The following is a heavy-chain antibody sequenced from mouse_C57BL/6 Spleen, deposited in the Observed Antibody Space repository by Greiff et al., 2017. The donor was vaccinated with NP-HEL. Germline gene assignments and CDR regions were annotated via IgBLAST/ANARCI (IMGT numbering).Heavy chain of an antibody. Sequence: VQLKQSGAELVRPGTSVKVSCKASGYAFTNYLIEWVKQRPGQGLAWIGVINPGSGGTNYNEKFKGKATLTADKSSSTAYMQLSSLKSEDAAVYVCARQGTETHYMDYWGQGTTLTVSS. CDR3: ARQGTETHYMDY. D-gene: IGHD4-1*01. J-gene: IGHJ2*01. V-gene: IGHV1-54*01. CDR2: INPGSGGT. CDR1: GYAFTNYL.